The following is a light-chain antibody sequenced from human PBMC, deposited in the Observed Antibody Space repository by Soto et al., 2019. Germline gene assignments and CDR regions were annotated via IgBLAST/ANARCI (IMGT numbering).Light chain of an antibody. CDR3: QQLNSYPLT. CDR1: QGISSY. CDR2: AAS. J-gene: IGKJ4*01. Sequence: IQLTQSPSSLSASVGDRVTITCRASQGISSYLAWYQQKPGKAPKLPIYAASTLQSGVPSRFSGSGSGTDFTLTISSLQPEDFATYYCQQLNSYPLTFGGGTKWISN. V-gene: IGKV1-9*01.